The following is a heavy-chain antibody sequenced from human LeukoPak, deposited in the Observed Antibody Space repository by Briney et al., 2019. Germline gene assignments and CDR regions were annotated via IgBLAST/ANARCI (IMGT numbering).Heavy chain of an antibody. V-gene: IGHV3-30*02. J-gene: IGHJ4*02. D-gene: IGHD1-26*01. CDR3: AKDPCIVGCYYFDY. Sequence: LGGSLRLSCAVSGFTFSSYGMHWSRQAPGKGLEWVAFLRNEGSDRYSADSVKGRFTSSRDTSKNTLYLQMNSLRAEDTAVYYCAKDPCIVGCYYFDYWGQGTLVTVSS. CDR2: LRNEGSDR. CDR1: GFTFSSYG.